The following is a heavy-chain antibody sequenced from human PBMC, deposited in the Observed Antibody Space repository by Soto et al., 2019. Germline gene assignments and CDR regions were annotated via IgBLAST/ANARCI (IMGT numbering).Heavy chain of an antibody. D-gene: IGHD3-3*01. V-gene: IGHV1-69*13. Sequence: GASVKVSCKASGGTFSSYAISWVRQAPGQGLEWMGGIIPIFGTANYAQKFQGRVTITADESTSTAYMELSSLRSEDTAVYYCARTLVDFWSGYSSGDAFDLWGQGTMVTVSS. CDR3: ARTLVDFWSGYSSGDAFDL. CDR1: GGTFSSYA. J-gene: IGHJ3*01. CDR2: IIPIFGTA.